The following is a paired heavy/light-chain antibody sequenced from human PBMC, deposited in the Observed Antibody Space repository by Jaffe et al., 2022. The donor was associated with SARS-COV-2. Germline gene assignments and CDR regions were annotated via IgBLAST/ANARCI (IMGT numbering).Light chain of an antibody. Sequence: DIQMTQSPSSMSASVGDRVSIACRASQGISTWLAWYQQKPGKAPTLLIYGATSLLSGVPSRFSGSGSGTDFTLTISSLHPEDFATYYCQQVNSFPLTFGGGTKVEIK. CDR3: QQVNSFPLT. V-gene: IGKV1-12*01. CDR2: GAT. CDR1: QGISTW. J-gene: IGKJ4*01.
Heavy chain of an antibody. CDR1: GGSINTSTSY. J-gene: IGHJ5*02. Sequence: QLQLQESGPGLVKPSETLSLTCSVSGGSINTSTSYWGWIRQPPGRGLEWIGIIYYTGSTSYNPSLKSRVTMSVDTSKNQFSLKMTSVTAADTAVYYCARRWGNIWYSSFDPWGQGTLVTVSS. CDR3: ARRWGNIWYSSFDP. D-gene: IGHD2-15*01. V-gene: IGHV4-39*01. CDR2: IYYTGST.